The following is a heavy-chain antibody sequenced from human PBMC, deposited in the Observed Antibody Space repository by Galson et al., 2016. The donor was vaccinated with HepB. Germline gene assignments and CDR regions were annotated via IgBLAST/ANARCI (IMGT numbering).Heavy chain of an antibody. CDR1: GGAFSSYY. Sequence: SETLSLTCTVYGGAFSSYYWSWIRQPPGKGLEWIGEINDSGITNYNPSLKSRVTISVDTSKNHFSLKLSSLTAADTAVYFCARGGEARGSRWPKPLYYYYGMDVWGQGTTVTVSS. V-gene: IGHV4-34*01. CDR3: ARGGEARGSRWPKPLYYYYGMDV. J-gene: IGHJ6*02. CDR2: INDSGIT. D-gene: IGHD6-13*01.